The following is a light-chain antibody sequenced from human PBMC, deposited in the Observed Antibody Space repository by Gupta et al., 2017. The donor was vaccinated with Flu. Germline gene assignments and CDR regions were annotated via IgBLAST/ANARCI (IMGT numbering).Light chain of an antibody. J-gene: IGKJ2*01. CDR1: QSMTTY. V-gene: IGKV1-39*01. Sequence: DIEMTQSPSSLSASVGDTVTITCRASQSMTTYLNWYQQRPGKAPKVLISGASRLQSGVPSRFSGSGSGTEFTLTSSRLQPEDFANYYWQQSFSSYIFGLGTKLEIK. CDR2: GAS. CDR3: QQSFSSYI.